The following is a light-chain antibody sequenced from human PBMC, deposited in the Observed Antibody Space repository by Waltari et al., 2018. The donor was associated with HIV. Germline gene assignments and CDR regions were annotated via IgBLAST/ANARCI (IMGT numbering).Light chain of an antibody. CDR3: QQYHSIPWT. CDR2: WAS. CDR1: PGVLSSHQTKNF. Sequence: DIILTQSPDSLAVSLCDRATIHCHSSPGVLSSHQTKNFLAWYQQKPGQPPKLLIYWASTRESGVPARFSGSGSGTDFSLTISSLQAEDVAIYYCQQYHSIPWTFGQGTKVEIK. V-gene: IGKV4-1*01. J-gene: IGKJ1*01.